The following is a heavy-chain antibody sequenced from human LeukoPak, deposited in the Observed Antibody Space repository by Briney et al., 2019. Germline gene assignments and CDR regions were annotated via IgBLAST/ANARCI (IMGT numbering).Heavy chain of an antibody. CDR1: GGSISSYY. CDR2: IKQDGSEK. CDR3: ARDKGPNCIDI. V-gene: IGHV3-7*03. Sequence: ETLSLTCTVSGGSISSYYWSWVRQAPGKGLECVANIKQDGSEKYYVDSVKGRFTISRDNAKNSLYLQMNSLRAEDTAVYYCARDKGPNCIDIWGQGTIVTVSS. J-gene: IGHJ3*02. D-gene: IGHD2-15*01.